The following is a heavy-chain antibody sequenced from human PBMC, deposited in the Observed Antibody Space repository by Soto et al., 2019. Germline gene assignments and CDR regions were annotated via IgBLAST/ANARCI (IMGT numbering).Heavy chain of an antibody. D-gene: IGHD3-16*02. CDR1: GYSISSGYY. J-gene: IGHJ3*02. CDR2: IYQSGST. V-gene: IGHV4-38-2*01. Sequence: SETLSLTCAVSGYSISSGYYWGWIRQPPGKGREWIGSIYQSGSTYYNPSLKSRVTISVDTSKNQFSLKLSSVTAADTAVYYCARVSYDYVWGSYRWDAFDIWGQGTMVTVSS. CDR3: ARVSYDYVWGSYRWDAFDI.